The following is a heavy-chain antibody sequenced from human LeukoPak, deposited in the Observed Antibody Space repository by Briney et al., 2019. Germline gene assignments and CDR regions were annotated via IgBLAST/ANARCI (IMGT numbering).Heavy chain of an antibody. CDR1: GGSISSYY. V-gene: IGHV4-59*01. J-gene: IGHJ4*02. CDR3: ARMGCSSTSNCYLPRGYSYEIDY. CDR2: IYYSRST. Sequence: SETLSLTCTVSGGSISSYYWSWIRQPPGKGLEWIGYIYYSRSTNYNPSLKTRVTISVDTSKNQFSLKLSSVTAADTAVYYCARMGCSSTSNCYLPRGYSYEIDYWGQGTLVTVSS. D-gene: IGHD2-2*01.